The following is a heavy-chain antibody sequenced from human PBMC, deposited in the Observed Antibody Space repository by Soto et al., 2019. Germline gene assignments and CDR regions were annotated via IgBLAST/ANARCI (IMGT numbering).Heavy chain of an antibody. CDR1: GGSISSSSYY. V-gene: IGHV4-39*01. Sequence: PETLSLTCTVVGGSISSSSYYWGWIRQPPGKGLEWIGSIYYSGSTSYNPSLKSRVTISVDTSKNQFSLKLSSVTAADTAVYYCARYYYGESDYWGQGTLVTVS. D-gene: IGHD4-17*01. J-gene: IGHJ4*02. CDR3: ARYYYGESDY. CDR2: IYYSGST.